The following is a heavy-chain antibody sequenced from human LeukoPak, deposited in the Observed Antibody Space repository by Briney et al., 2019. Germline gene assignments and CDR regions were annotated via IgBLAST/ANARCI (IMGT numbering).Heavy chain of an antibody. CDR3: TKENNGNGNWFDP. J-gene: IGHJ5*02. D-gene: IGHD1-20*01. V-gene: IGHV3-43D*04. Sequence: GGSLRLSCAASGFTFDDSAMHWVRQAPGKGLEWLSLINWDGGTTYYADSVKGRFTISRDNSKNSLYLQMNSLRVEDTALYYCTKENNGNGNWFDPWGQGTLVTVSS. CDR1: GFTFDDSA. CDR2: INWDGGTT.